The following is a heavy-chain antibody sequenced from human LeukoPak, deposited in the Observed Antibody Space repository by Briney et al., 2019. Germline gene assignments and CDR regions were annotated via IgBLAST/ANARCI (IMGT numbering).Heavy chain of an antibody. D-gene: IGHD6-19*01. CDR2: IKQDGSEK. Sequence: GGSLRLTCAASGFTFSSYWMSWVRRAPGKGLEWVANIKQDGSEKYYVDSVKGRFTISRDNAKNSLYLQMNSLRAEDTAVYYCARVVSSGWHVDYWGQGTLVTVSS. CDR3: ARVVSSGWHVDY. J-gene: IGHJ4*02. V-gene: IGHV3-7*01. CDR1: GFTFSSYW.